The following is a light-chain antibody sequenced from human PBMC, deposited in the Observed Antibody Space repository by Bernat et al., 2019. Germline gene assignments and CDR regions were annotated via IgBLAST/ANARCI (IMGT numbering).Light chain of an antibody. CDR3: SSYTSSRTLV. CDR1: SSDVGAYNY. V-gene: IGLV2-14*01. CDR2: DVS. Sequence: QSALTQPASVSGSPGQSITISCTGTSSDVGAYNYVSWYQQHPDKAPKLMIYDVSNRPSGVSNRFSGSKSGNTASLTISVLQAEDEADYYCSSYTSSRTLVFGGGTKLTVL. J-gene: IGLJ2*01.